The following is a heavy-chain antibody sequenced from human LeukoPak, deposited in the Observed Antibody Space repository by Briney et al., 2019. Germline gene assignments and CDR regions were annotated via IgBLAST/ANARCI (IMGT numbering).Heavy chain of an antibody. J-gene: IGHJ3*02. Sequence: PSETLSLTCTVSGGSISSYYWSWIRQPPGKGLEWIGYIYYSGSTNYNPSLKSRVTISVDTSKNQFSLKLSSVTAADTAVYYCARESGFWSGYSSNAFDIWGQGTMVTVSS. V-gene: IGHV4-59*12. D-gene: IGHD3-3*01. CDR3: ARESGFWSGYSSNAFDI. CDR1: GGSISSYY. CDR2: IYYSGST.